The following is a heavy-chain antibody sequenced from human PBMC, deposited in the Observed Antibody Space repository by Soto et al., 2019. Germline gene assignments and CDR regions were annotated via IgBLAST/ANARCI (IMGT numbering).Heavy chain of an antibody. V-gene: IGHV1-69*13. CDR1: GGTFSSYA. CDR2: IIPIFGTA. J-gene: IGHJ6*02. CDR3: AREEGYCSGGSCYYYYGMDV. D-gene: IGHD2-15*01. Sequence: ASVKVSCKASGGTFSSYAISWVRQAPGQGXEWMGGIIPIFGTANYAQKFQGRVTITADESTGTAYMELSSLRSEDTAVYYCAREEGYCSGGSCYYYYGMDVWGQGTTVTVSS.